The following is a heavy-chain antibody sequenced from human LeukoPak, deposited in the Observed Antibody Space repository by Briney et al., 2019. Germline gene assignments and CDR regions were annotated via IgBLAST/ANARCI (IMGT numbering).Heavy chain of an antibody. V-gene: IGHV3-33*01. CDR1: GFTFSSYG. Sequence: GGSLRLSCAASGFTFSSYGMHWVRQAPGKGLEWVAVIWYDGSNKYYADSVKGRFTISRDNTKNTLYLQMNSLRAEDTAVYYCAREDGDDFWSGDYYYMDVWGKGTTVTVSS. CDR2: IWYDGSNK. J-gene: IGHJ6*03. D-gene: IGHD3-3*01. CDR3: AREDGDDFWSGDYYYMDV.